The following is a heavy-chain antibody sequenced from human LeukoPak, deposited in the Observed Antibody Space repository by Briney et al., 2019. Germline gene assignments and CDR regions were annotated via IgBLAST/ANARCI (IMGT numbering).Heavy chain of an antibody. D-gene: IGHD1-26*01. CDR1: GFTFTNAW. J-gene: IGHJ4*02. V-gene: IGHV3-15*01. CDR2: IKSKTDGGTT. CDR3: TTDGYSGRYSAIDY. Sequence: GGSLRLSCAASGFTFTNAWMSWVRQAPGKGLEWVGRIKSKTDGGTTDYAAPVKGRFTISRDDSKNTLYLQMNSLTTEDTAVYYCTTDGYSGRYSAIDYWGQGTLVTVSS.